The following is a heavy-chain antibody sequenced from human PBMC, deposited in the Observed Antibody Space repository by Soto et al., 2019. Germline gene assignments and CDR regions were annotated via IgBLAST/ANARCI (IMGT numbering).Heavy chain of an antibody. Sequence: QVQVVQSGAEVRKPGASVKVSCKASGYTFTSYYMHWVRQAPGQGLEWMGLINPSGGTTNYAQMFQVRVTMTRDASTRTVYMELSSLRSDDTAVYYCARGSQGSSGWYSADYWGQGTPVTVSS. CDR1: GYTFTSYY. CDR2: INPSGGTT. J-gene: IGHJ4*02. V-gene: IGHV1-46*01. D-gene: IGHD6-19*01. CDR3: ARGSQGSSGWYSADY.